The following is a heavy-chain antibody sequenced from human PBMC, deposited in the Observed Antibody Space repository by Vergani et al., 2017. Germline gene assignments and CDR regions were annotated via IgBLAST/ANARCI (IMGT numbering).Heavy chain of an antibody. Sequence: QVQLQESGPGLVKPSQTLSLTCTVSGGSISSGSYYWSWIRQPAGKGLEWIGRIYTSGSTNYNPSLKSRVTISVDKSKNQFSLWVNSVTAADTAVYFCARASXRALVGYYYYMDVWGKGKTVVVSS. D-gene: IGHD3-16*02. J-gene: IGHJ6*03. CDR3: ARASXRALVGYYYYMDV. V-gene: IGHV4-61*02. CDR2: IYTSGST. CDR1: GGSISSGSYY.